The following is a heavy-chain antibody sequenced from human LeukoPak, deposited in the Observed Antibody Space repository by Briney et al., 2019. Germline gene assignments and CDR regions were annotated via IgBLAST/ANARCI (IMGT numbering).Heavy chain of an antibody. J-gene: IGHJ4*02. CDR1: GGSISSYY. V-gene: IGHV4-59*01. CDR2: IYYSGST. Sequence: SETLSLNCTVSGGSISSYYWSWIRQPPGKGLEWIGYIYYSGSTNYNPSLKSRVTISVDTSKNQFSLKLSSVTAADTAVYYCARANSGYDLTRVFDYWGQGTLVTVSS. D-gene: IGHD5-12*01. CDR3: ARANSGYDLTRVFDY.